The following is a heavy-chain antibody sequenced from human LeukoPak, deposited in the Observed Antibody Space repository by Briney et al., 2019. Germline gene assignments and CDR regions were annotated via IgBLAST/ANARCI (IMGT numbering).Heavy chain of an antibody. CDR1: GFTFSSYA. V-gene: IGHV3-33*01. CDR2: IWHDGSNK. J-gene: IGHJ3*01. D-gene: IGHD3-22*01. CDR3: ARDSGRSYFDSSGSIDVFDV. Sequence: GRSLRLSCAVSGFTFSSYAMHWVRQAPGKGLEWVAVIWHDGSNKYYADTVKGRFTISRDNSSDTLYLQLSSLRAEDTAVYYCARDSGRSYFDSSGSIDVFDVWGQGTRVTVS.